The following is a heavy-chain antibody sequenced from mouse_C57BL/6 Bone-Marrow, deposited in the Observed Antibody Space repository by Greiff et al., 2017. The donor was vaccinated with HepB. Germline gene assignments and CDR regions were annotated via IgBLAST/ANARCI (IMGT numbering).Heavy chain of an antibody. V-gene: IGHV3-6*01. D-gene: IGHD2-14*01. CDR2: ISYDGSN. CDR3: ARDGGNYAMDY. CDR1: GYSITSGYY. J-gene: IGHJ4*01. Sequence: DVQLVESGPGLVKPSQSLSLTCSVTGYSITSGYYWNWIRQFPGNKLEWMGYISYDGSNNYNPSLKNRISITRDTSKNQFFLKLNSVTTEDTATYYCARDGGNYAMDYWGQGTSVTVSS.